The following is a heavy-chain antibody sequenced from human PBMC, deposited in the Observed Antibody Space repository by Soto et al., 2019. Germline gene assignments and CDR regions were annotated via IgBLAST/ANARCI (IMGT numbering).Heavy chain of an antibody. CDR2: ISWNSGSI. V-gene: IGHV3-9*01. Sequence: EVQLVESGGGLVQPGRSLRLSCAASGFTFDDYAMHWVRQAPGKGLEWVSGISWNSGSIGYADSVKGRFTISRDNAKDSLYLEMDGLRGEDTALYYCANGMMGIGGAAFDCWGQGTLVTVSS. CDR1: GFTFDDYA. J-gene: IGHJ4*02. D-gene: IGHD1-26*01. CDR3: ANGMMGIGGAAFDC.